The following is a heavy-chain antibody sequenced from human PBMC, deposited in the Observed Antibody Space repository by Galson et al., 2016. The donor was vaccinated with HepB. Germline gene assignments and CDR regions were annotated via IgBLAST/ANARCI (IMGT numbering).Heavy chain of an antibody. J-gene: IGHJ4*02. CDR1: GFTFSSYA. CDR3: AKRSPYYFDY. V-gene: IGHV3-23*01. D-gene: IGHD3-10*01. Sequence: SLRLSCAASGFTFSSYAMGWLRRAPGKGLECVATISTAGGYAYYADSAKGRLTISRDNSKNTLYLQINSLRAEDTAIYYCAKRSPYYFDYWGQGTQVTVSS. CDR2: ISTAGGYA.